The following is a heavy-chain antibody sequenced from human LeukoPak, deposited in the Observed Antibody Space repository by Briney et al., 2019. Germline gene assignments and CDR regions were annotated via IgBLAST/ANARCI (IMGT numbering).Heavy chain of an antibody. CDR2: INPSGGST. CDR3: ARVSSRILDY. CDR1: GYTFTSYF. J-gene: IGHJ4*02. Sequence: ASVKVSCKASGYTFTSYFMHWVRQAPGQGPEWMGIINPSGGSTTYAQKFQGRVTMTRDTSTTTVYMELSSVRSEDTAVYYCARVSSRILDYWGQGTLVTVSS. V-gene: IGHV1-46*01.